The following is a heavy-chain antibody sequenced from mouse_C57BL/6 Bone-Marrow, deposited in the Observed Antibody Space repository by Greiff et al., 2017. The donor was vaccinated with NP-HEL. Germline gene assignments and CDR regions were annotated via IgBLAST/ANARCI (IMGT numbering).Heavy chain of an antibody. Sequence: EVMLVESGGDLVKPGGSLKLSCAASGFTFSSYGMSWVRQTPDKRLEWVATISSGGSYTYSPDRVKGRFTISPDNAKNTLYLQMSSLKSEDTAMYYGARRGMVTTYDYWGQGTTLTVSS. J-gene: IGHJ2*01. CDR2: ISSGGSYT. CDR1: GFTFSSYG. CDR3: ARRGMVTTYDY. V-gene: IGHV5-6*02. D-gene: IGHD2-2*01.